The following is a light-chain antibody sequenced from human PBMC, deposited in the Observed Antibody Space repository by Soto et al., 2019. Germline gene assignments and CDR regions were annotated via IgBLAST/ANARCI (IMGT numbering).Light chain of an antibody. CDR1: QSISRW. J-gene: IGKJ2*01. Sequence: DIQMTQSPSTLSASVGDRVTITCRASQSISRWLAWYQQKPGKAPKLLIYDASNLQSGVPSRFSGSGSGTEFTLTIGSLQPDDFAIYHCQQYSTHSTFGQATKLEIK. CDR2: DAS. V-gene: IGKV1-5*01. CDR3: QQYSTHST.